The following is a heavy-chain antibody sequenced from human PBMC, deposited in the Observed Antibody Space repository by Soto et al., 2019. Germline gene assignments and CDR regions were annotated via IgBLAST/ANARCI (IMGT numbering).Heavy chain of an antibody. D-gene: IGHD3-3*01. CDR1: GGSISSSSYY. CDR3: ARHRCFLEWQSPDPLSCGMDV. V-gene: IGHV4-39*01. CDR2: IYYSGST. J-gene: IGHJ6*02. Sequence: SETLSLTCTVSGGSISSSSYYWGWIRQPPGKGLEWIGSIYYSGSTYYNPSLKSRVTISVDTSKNQFSLKLSSVTAADTAVYYCARHRCFLEWQSPDPLSCGMDVWGQGTTVTVSS.